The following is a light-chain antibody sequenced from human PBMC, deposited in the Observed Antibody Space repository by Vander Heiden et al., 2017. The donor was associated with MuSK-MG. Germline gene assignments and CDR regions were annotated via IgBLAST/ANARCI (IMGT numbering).Light chain of an antibody. CDR2: EVS. CDR1: SSYVGGYNY. J-gene: IGLJ3*02. CDR3: SSYTSSSTRV. Sequence: QSALTQPASVSGSPGQSITISCTGTSSYVGGYNYVSWYQHHPGKAPNLVVYEVSKRPAGVSNRFSGSKSGSTASLTISVRQDEDEADYYCSSYTSSSTRVFGGGTKRTVL. V-gene: IGLV2-14*01.